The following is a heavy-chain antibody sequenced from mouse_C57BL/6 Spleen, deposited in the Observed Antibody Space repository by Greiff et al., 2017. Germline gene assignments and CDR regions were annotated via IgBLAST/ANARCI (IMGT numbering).Heavy chain of an antibody. CDR1: GYTFTSYW. J-gene: IGHJ1*03. CDR3: ARHFLWYFDV. Sequence: QVQLKQPGAELVKPGASVKMSCKASGYTFTSYWITWVKQRPGQGLEWIGDIYPGSGSTNYNEKFKSKATLTVDTSSSTAYMQLSSLTSEDSAVYYCARHFLWYFDVWGTGTTVTVSS. CDR2: IYPGSGST. V-gene: IGHV1-55*01.